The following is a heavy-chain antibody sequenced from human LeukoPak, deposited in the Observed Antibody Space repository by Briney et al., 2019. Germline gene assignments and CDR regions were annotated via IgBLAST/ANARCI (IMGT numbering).Heavy chain of an antibody. Sequence: SETLSLTCTVSGYSISSGYYWGWIRQPPGKGLEWIGSIYHSGSTYYNPSLKSRVTISVDTSKNQFSLKLRSVTAADTAVYFCARLYGNYQNYFDYWGQGTLVTVSS. CDR1: GYSISSGYY. D-gene: IGHD1-7*01. CDR2: IYHSGST. J-gene: IGHJ4*02. CDR3: ARLYGNYQNYFDY. V-gene: IGHV4-38-2*02.